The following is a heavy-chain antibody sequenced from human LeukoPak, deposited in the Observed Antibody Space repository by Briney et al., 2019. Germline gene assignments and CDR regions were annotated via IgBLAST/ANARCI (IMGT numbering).Heavy chain of an antibody. Sequence: PSETPYLTCAVSGGSISNYYWTWIRQSPGQGLEWIGHIYTSGSTKYNPSLKIRVTISLDTSNKQFSLRLSFVTAADTAVYYCARGVYSGNFDGYYFDYWGQGAPVTVSS. V-gene: IGHV4-4*09. CDR2: IYTSGST. J-gene: IGHJ4*02. D-gene: IGHD1-7*01. CDR3: ARGVYSGNFDGYYFDY. CDR1: GGSISNYY.